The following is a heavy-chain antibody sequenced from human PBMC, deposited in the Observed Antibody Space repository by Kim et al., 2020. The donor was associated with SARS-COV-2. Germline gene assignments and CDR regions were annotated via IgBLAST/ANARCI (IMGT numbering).Heavy chain of an antibody. Sequence: VKGRFTISRDNSKNTLYLQMKSLRAEDTAVYYCARTYYYGSGSYYNPFDYWGQGTLVTVSS. CDR3: ARTYYYGSGSYYNPFDY. J-gene: IGHJ4*02. V-gene: IGHV3-30*07. D-gene: IGHD3-10*01.